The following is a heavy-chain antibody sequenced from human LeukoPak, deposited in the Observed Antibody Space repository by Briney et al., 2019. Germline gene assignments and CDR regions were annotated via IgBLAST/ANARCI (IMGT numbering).Heavy chain of an antibody. CDR3: AREIGVSGELSSVYYYYMDV. Sequence: PGGSLRLSCAASGFSLSRHWMHWVRQAPGKGLVWISRINSDGSSASYADSVKGRFTISRDNAKNTLYLQRNSLRAEDTAVYYCAREIGVSGELSSVYYYYMDVWGKGTTVTVSS. CDR2: INSDGSSA. CDR1: GFSLSRHW. V-gene: IGHV3-74*01. J-gene: IGHJ6*03. D-gene: IGHD3-10*02.